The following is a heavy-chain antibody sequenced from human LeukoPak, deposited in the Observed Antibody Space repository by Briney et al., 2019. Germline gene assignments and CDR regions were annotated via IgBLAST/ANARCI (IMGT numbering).Heavy chain of an antibody. CDR1: GYGFSTHW. Sequence: GESLKISCKGSGYGFSTHWIGWVRQMPGKGLEWIGIIYPGDSDTRYSPSFQGQVTISADKSISTAYLQWSSLKASDTAMYYCARQLQRGYSYSDYWGQGTLVTVSS. V-gene: IGHV5-51*01. CDR3: ARQLQRGYSYSDY. CDR2: IYPGDSDT. J-gene: IGHJ4*02. D-gene: IGHD5-18*01.